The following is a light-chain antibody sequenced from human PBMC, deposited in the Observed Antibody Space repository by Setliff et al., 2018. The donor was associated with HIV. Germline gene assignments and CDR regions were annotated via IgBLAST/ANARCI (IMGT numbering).Light chain of an antibody. V-gene: IGLV2-14*03. CDR3: DSYTSTGIYV. CDR2: DVS. Sequence: QSALAQPASVSGSPGQVITVSCTGTRSDVGAYNSVSWFQQHPGRAPKLIIFDVSSRPSGVSNRFSGSKFGNTASLTISGLQTEDEADYYCDSYTSTGIYVFGTGTKATV. CDR1: RSDVGAYNS. J-gene: IGLJ1*01.